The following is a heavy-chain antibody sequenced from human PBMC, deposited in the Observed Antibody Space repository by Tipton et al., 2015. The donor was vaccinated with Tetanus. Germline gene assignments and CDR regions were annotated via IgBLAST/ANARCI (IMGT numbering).Heavy chain of an antibody. D-gene: IGHD2-2*01. V-gene: IGHV3-30*04. CDR3: AREDIVVVPAATNYYYYCGRDV. CDR1: GFTFSSYA. CDR2: ISYDGSNK. Sequence: SLRLSCAASGFTFSSYAMHWVRQAPGKGLEWAAVISYDGSNKYYADSVKGRFTISRDNSKNTLYLQMNSLRAEDTAVYYCAREDIVVVPAATNYYYYCGRDVWGQGTTGTVSS. J-gene: IGHJ6*02.